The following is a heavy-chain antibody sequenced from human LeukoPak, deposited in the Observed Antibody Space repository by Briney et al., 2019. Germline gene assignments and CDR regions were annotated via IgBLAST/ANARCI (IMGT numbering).Heavy chain of an antibody. Sequence: SGTLSLTCAVSGGSISSSNWWSWVRQPPGKGLEWIGEIYHSGSTNYNPFLKSRVTISVDKSKNQFSLKLSSVTAADTAVYYCARDIAAAFDYYYGMDVWGQGTTVTVSS. CDR2: IYHSGST. V-gene: IGHV4-4*02. CDR1: GGSISSSNW. CDR3: ARDIAAAFDYYYGMDV. J-gene: IGHJ6*02. D-gene: IGHD6-13*01.